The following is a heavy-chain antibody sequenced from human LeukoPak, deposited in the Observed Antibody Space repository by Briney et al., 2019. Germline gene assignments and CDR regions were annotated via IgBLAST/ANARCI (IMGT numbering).Heavy chain of an antibody. Sequence: ASVKVSCKASGYTFTSYDINWVRQATGQGLEWMGWMNPNSGNTGYAQKFRGRVTMTRNTSISTAYMELSSLRSEDTAVYYCARGPGGYCSGGSCYYDYWGQGTLVTVSS. CDR2: MNPNSGNT. CDR1: GYTFTSYD. V-gene: IGHV1-8*01. J-gene: IGHJ4*02. D-gene: IGHD2-15*01. CDR3: ARGPGGYCSGGSCYYDY.